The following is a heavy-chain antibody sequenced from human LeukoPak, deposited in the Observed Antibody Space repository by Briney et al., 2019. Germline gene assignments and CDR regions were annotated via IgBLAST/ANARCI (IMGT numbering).Heavy chain of an antibody. Sequence: GGSLRLSCAASGFTFSTYATSWVRQAPGKGLEWVSTVTSSGGSRYYADSVKGRFTISRDNSKNTLYLQMNSLRAEDTAVYYCAKGFQYGPGRHFDYWGQGTLVTVSS. V-gene: IGHV3-23*01. J-gene: IGHJ4*02. CDR3: AKGFQYGPGRHFDY. CDR2: VTSSGGSR. CDR1: GFTFSTYA. D-gene: IGHD3-10*01.